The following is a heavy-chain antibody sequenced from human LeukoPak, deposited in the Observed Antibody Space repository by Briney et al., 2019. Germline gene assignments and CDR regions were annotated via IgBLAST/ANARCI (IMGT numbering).Heavy chain of an antibody. CDR3: TTLYDYGDYYFDF. J-gene: IGHJ4*02. D-gene: IGHD4-17*01. Sequence: GGSLRLSCAASGFTFSDYYMSWVRQAPGKGLEWVGRIKRKTDGGTTDYAAPVKGRFTISRDDSKNTLYLQMNSLKTEDTAVYYCTTLYDYGDYYFDFWGQGTLVTVSS. V-gene: IGHV3-15*01. CDR1: GFTFSDYY. CDR2: IKRKTDGGTT.